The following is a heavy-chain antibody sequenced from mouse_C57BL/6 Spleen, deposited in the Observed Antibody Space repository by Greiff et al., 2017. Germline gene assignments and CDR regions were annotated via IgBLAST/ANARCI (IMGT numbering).Heavy chain of an antibody. CDR3: ARDGSSYFDY. D-gene: IGHD1-1*01. CDR1: GYAFTNYL. CDR2: INPGSGGT. Sequence: VQLQQSGAELVRPGTSVKVSCKASGYAFTNYLIEWVKQRPGQGLEWIGVINPGSGGTNYNEKFKGKATLTADKSSSTAYMQLISLTSEDSAVYFCARDGSSYFDYWGQGTTLTVSS. J-gene: IGHJ2*01. V-gene: IGHV1-54*01.